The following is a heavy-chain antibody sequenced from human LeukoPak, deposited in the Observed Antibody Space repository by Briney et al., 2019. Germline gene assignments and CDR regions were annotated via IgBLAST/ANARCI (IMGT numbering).Heavy chain of an antibody. CDR1: GYTFTSYA. CDR3: ARGYCSSTSCYRYWFDH. J-gene: IGHJ5*02. D-gene: IGHD2-2*02. CDR2: INAGNGNT. Sequence: ASVKVSCKASGYTFTSYAMHWVRQAPGQRLEWMGWINAGNGNTKYSQKFQGRVTITRDTSASTAYMELSSLRSEDTAVYYCARGYCSSTSCYRYWFDHWGQGTLVTVSS. V-gene: IGHV1-3*01.